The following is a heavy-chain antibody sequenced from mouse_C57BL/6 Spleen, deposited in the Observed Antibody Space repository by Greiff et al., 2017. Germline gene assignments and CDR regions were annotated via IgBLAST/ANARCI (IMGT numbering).Heavy chain of an antibody. J-gene: IGHJ3*01. CDR2: ISYDGSN. CDR3: AREGLGRFAY. CDR1: GYSITSGYY. Sequence: EVKLMESGPGLVKPSQSLSLTCSVTGYSITSGYYWNWIRQFPGNKLERMGYISYDGSNNYNPSLKNRISITRDTSKNQFFLKLNSVTTEDTATYYCAREGLGRFAYWGQGTLVTVSA. D-gene: IGHD4-1*01. V-gene: IGHV3-6*01.